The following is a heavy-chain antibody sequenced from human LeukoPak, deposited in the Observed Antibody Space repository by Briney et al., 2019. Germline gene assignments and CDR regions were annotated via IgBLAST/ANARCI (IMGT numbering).Heavy chain of an antibody. CDR3: ARDRLTGSFDY. J-gene: IGHJ4*02. V-gene: IGHV3-66*01. Sequence: PGGSLRLSCAASGFVVSSHYMSWVRQAPGQGLHWVSGINSGGSTHYADHVKARFSISRDESRNTLILEMKSLRVEDTAVYYCARDRLTGSFDYWGQGVLVTVSS. CDR1: GFVVSSHY. CDR2: INSGGST. D-gene: IGHD3-16*01.